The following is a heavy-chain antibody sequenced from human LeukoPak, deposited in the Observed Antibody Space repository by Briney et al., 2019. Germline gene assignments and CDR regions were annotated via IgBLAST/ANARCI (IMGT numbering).Heavy chain of an antibody. CDR2: IIPIFGTA. CDR3: ARDGSRKWGYCSGSSCYDYYGMDV. J-gene: IGHJ6*02. CDR1: GGTFSSYA. D-gene: IGHD2-15*01. Sequence: SVKVSCKASGGTFSSYAISWVRQAPGQGLEWMGGIIPIFGTANYAQKFQGRVTITADESTSTAYMELSSLRSEDTAVYYCARDGSRKWGYCSGSSCYDYYGMDVWGQGTTVTVSS. V-gene: IGHV1-69*01.